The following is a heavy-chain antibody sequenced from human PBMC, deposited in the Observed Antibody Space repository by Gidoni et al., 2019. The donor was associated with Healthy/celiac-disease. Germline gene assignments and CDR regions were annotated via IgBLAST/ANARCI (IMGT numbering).Heavy chain of an antibody. J-gene: IGHJ1*01. Sequence: QVQLQQWGAGRLKPSETLSLTCAVYGGSFSGYYWSWIRQPPGKGLEWIGEINHSGSTNYNPSLKSRVTISVDTSKNQFSLKLSSVTAADTAVYYCARPARRSVVVAATRYFQHWGQGTLVTVSS. V-gene: IGHV4-34*01. CDR3: ARPARRSVVVAATRYFQH. CDR2: INHSGST. D-gene: IGHD2-15*01. CDR1: GGSFSGYY.